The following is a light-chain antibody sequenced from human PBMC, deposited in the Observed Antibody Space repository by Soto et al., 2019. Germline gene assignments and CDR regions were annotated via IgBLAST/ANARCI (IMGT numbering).Light chain of an antibody. CDR2: WAS. J-gene: IGKJ2*01. CDR3: QQYYSTLH. CDR1: QSVLYSSNNKNY. Sequence: DIVMTQSPDSLAVSLGERATINCKSSQSVLYSSNNKNYLAWYQQKPGQHPKLLIYWASTRESGVPDRFSGSWAGTDFTLTISSMQAEDAAVYYCQQYYSTLHFGPGTKLEIK. V-gene: IGKV4-1*01.